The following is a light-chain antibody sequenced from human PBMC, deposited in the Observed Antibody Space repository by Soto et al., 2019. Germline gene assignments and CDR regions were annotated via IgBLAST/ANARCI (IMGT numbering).Light chain of an antibody. J-gene: IGKJ1*01. CDR1: QNINSK. Sequence: DIQMTQSPSTLSASVGDRVAITCRASQNINSKLAWYQKKPGKAPKLLISDAYSLESGVPSRFSGSGSGTEFTLTISSLQPDDFATYYCQQFNTSPWTFGQGTKVEIK. V-gene: IGKV1-5*01. CDR2: DAY. CDR3: QQFNTSPWT.